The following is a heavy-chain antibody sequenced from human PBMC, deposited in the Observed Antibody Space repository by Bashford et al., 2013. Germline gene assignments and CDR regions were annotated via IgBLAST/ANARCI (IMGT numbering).Heavy chain of an antibody. CDR3: ARGYCELPADQNWFDP. CDR2: IYWDDDK. CDR1: GFSLSTSGVG. Sequence: SGPTLVKPTQTLTLTCPFSGFSLSTSGVGVGWIRQPPGKALEWLALIYWDDDKRYSTSLKTRLTISKDTSKNQVVLTMTNMDPVDTATYYCARGYCELPADQNWFDPWAREPWSPSPQ. D-gene: IGHD2-15*01. J-gene: IGHJ5*02. V-gene: IGHV2-5*02.